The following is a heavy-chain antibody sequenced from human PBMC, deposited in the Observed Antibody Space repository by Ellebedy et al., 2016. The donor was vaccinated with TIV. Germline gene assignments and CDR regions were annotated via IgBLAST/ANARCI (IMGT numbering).Heavy chain of an antibody. CDR1: GGSISSSSYY. Sequence: GSLRLSXTVSGGSISSSSYYWGWIRQPPGKGLEWIGYIYYSGSTNYNPSLKSRVTISVDTSKNQFSLKLSSVTAADTAVYYCASAPGGGWFDPWGQGTLVTVSS. V-gene: IGHV4-61*05. CDR3: ASAPGGGWFDP. CDR2: IYYSGST. D-gene: IGHD3-10*01. J-gene: IGHJ5*02.